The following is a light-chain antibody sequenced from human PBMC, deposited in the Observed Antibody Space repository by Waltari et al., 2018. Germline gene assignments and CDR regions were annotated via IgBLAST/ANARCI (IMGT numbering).Light chain of an antibody. Sequence: SCELTQPPSVSVAPGQTASITCPGDKLGDKYACWYQQKPGQSPVLVIYQDSKRPSGIPERFSGSNSGNTATLTISGTQAMDEADYYCQAWDSSTVVFGGGTKLTVL. CDR2: QDS. J-gene: IGLJ2*01. CDR1: KLGDKY. CDR3: QAWDSSTVV. V-gene: IGLV3-1*01.